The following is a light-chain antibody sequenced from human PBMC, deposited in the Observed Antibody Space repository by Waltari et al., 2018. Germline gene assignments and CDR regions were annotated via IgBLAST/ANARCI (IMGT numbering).Light chain of an antibody. Sequence: SYELTQPPSVTVSPGQTARITRTGDAFTKQSAFRYQQRSGQSPVLVIYKNSERRSGIPVRFSDSTSGTTVTLTIRGVQAEDESDYDCQSADSSGTMGVFGGGTKLTVL. CDR1: AFTKQS. CDR2: KNS. J-gene: IGLJ3*02. CDR3: QSADSSGTMGV. V-gene: IGLV3-25*03.